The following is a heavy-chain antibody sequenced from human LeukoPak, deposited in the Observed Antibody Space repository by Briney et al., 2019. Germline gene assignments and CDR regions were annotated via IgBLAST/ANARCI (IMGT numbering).Heavy chain of an antibody. CDR3: AREEYGDHYFDY. D-gene: IGHD4-17*01. J-gene: IGHJ4*02. V-gene: IGHV3-30-3*01. CDR2: ISYDGSNK. CDR1: GFRFRNHS. Sequence: GRSLRLSCAASGFRFRNHSMHWVRQPPGKWLEWVAVISYDGSNKYYADSVKGRFTISRDNSKNTLYLQMNSLRAEDTAVYYCAREEYGDHYFDYWGQGTLVTVSS.